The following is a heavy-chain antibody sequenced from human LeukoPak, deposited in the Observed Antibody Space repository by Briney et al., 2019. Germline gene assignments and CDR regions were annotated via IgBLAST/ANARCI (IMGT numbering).Heavy chain of an antibody. CDR3: ARDRTNFPHVSSWKPDFDY. Sequence: SVKVSSKASGGTFSSYAISWVRQAPGQGLEWMGGIIPIFGTANYAQKFQGRVTITADESTSTAYMELSSLRSEDTAVYYCARDRTNFPHVSSWKPDFDYWGQGTLVTVSS. CDR1: GGTFSSYA. CDR2: IIPIFGTA. D-gene: IGHD6-13*01. V-gene: IGHV1-69*01. J-gene: IGHJ4*02.